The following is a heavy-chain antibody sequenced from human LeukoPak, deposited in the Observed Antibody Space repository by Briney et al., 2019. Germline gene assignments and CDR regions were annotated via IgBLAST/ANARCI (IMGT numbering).Heavy chain of an antibody. CDR1: GFTFSSYA. V-gene: IGHV3-30*04. Sequence: GRSLRLSCAASGFTFSSYAMHWVRQAPGKGLEWVAVISYDGSNKYYADSVKGRFTISRDNSKNTLYLQMNSLRAEDTAVYYCARDLSRDGYNYPFDYWGQGTLVTVSS. CDR2: ISYDGSNK. J-gene: IGHJ4*02. CDR3: ARDLSRDGYNYPFDY. D-gene: IGHD5-24*01.